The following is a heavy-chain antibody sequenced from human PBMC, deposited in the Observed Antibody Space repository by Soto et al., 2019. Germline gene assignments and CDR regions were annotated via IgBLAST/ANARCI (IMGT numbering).Heavy chain of an antibody. J-gene: IGHJ4*02. D-gene: IGHD1-7*01. CDR1: GFTFSTYG. CDR3: AKDKVRGITGTTGLFDY. CDR2: ISYDGSNK. Sequence: GGSLRLSCAASGFTFSTYGMHWVRQAPGKGLEWVAVISYDGSNKYYADSVKGRFTISRDNSKNTLYLQMNSLRAEDTAVYYCAKDKVRGITGTTGLFDYWGQGTLVTVSS. V-gene: IGHV3-30*18.